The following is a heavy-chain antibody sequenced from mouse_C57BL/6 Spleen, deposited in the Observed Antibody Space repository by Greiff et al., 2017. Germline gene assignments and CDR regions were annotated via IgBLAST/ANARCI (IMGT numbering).Heavy chain of an antibody. D-gene: IGHD2-4*01. CDR3: ARSGDYGLYFDY. J-gene: IGHJ2*01. CDR2: IWSGGST. V-gene: IGHV2-2*01. CDR1: GFSLTSYG. Sequence: QVQLKQPGPGLVQPSQSLSITCTVSGFSLTSYGVHWVGQSPGKGLEWLGVIWSGGSTDNNAAFISRLSTRKDNSKSQVFFKMNSLQADDTAIYYWARSGDYGLYFDYWGPGTTLTVSS.